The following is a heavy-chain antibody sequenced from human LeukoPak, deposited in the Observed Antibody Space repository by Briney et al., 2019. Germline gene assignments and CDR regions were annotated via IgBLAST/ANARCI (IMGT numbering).Heavy chain of an antibody. V-gene: IGHV1-2*02. D-gene: IGHD1-20*01. Sequence: GASVRVSCKTSGYTFTDWYIHWVRQAPGQGLEWMAWINPKSGATNYAQQFQGRVTVTRDTSISTVYVDLSSLRSDDTAVYYCARVRPITGIGYWGQGALVTVSS. J-gene: IGHJ4*02. CDR1: GYTFTDWY. CDR2: INPKSGAT. CDR3: ARVRPITGIGY.